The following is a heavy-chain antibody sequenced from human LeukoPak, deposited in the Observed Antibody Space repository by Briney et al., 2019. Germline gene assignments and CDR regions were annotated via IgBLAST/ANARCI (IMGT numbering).Heavy chain of an antibody. J-gene: IGHJ4*02. Sequence: GGSLRLSCAASGFTLSSYWMTWVRQAPGKGLEWVANIEHHGSEKYYVDSVKGRFTISRDNAKNSPYLQMNSLRAEDTAVYYCARGPFVVINAPDYWGQGTLVTVSS. D-gene: IGHD2-21*01. CDR2: IEHHGSEK. V-gene: IGHV3-7*01. CDR1: GFTLSSYW. CDR3: ARGPFVVINAPDY.